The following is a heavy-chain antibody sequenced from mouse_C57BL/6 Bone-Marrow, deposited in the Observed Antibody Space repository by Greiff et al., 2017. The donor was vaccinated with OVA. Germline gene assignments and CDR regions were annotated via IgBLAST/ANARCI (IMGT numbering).Heavy chain of an antibody. Sequence: VQLKESVAELVRPGASVKLSCTASGFNIKNTYMHWVKQRPEQGLEWIGRIDPANGNTKYAPKFQGKATITADTSSNTAYLQLSSLTSEDTAIYYCARWLLLALWYFDVWGTGTTVTVSS. CDR2: IDPANGNT. V-gene: IGHV14-3*01. CDR3: ARWLLLALWYFDV. J-gene: IGHJ1*03. D-gene: IGHD1-1*01. CDR1: GFNIKNTY.